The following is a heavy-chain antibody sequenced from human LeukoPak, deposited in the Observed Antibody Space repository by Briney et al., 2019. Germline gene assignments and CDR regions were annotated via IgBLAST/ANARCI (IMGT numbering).Heavy chain of an antibody. CDR2: IKQDGSEK. V-gene: IGHV3-7*01. D-gene: IGHD2-2*01. J-gene: IGHJ4*02. Sequence: GGSLRLSCAASGFTFSSYLMSWVRQAPGKGLEWVANIKQDGSEKYYVDSVKGRFTISRDNAKNSLYLQMNSLRAEDTAVYYCAREVPAAILHKTNFDYWGQGTLVTVSS. CDR3: AREVPAAILHKTNFDY. CDR1: GFTFSSYL.